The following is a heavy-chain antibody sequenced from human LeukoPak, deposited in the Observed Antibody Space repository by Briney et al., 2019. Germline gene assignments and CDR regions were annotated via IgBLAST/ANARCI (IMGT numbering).Heavy chain of an antibody. CDR3: ARDLGYGGNPLDP. D-gene: IGHD4-23*01. CDR1: GFTFSDYY. V-gene: IGHV3-11*01. CDR2: ISPGGRLI. Sequence: GGSLRLSCAASGFTFSDYYMSWIRQAPGKGLEWVSYISPGGRLIYYADSVKGRFTISRDNAENSLYLQMNSLRVEDTAVYSCARDLGYGGNPLDPWGQGTLVTVSS. J-gene: IGHJ5*02.